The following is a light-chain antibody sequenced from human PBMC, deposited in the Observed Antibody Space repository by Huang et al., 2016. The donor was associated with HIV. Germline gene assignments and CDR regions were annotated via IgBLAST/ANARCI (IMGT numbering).Light chain of an antibody. CDR2: CAS. J-gene: IGKJ1*01. V-gene: IGKV3-20*01. Sequence: SVLTQSPGTLSLSPGERATLSCRASQSVRSSYLAWYQQKPGQAPRLLIYCASSRATGTPDRFSGSGSGTDFTLTISRLEPEDFAVYYCQQYGTSPWTFGQGTKVEIK. CDR1: QSVRSSY. CDR3: QQYGTSPWT.